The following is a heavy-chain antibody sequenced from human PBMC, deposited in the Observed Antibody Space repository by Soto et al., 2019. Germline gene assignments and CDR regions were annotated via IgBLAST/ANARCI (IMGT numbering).Heavy chain of an antibody. V-gene: IGHV4-59*08. Sequence: QVQLQESGPGLVKPSETLSLTCTVSGGSISSYYWSWIRQPPGKGLEWIGYIYYSGSTNYNPSLKSRVTISVDTSKNQFSLKLSSVTAADTAVYYCARHEGYSYGCLVGWGQGTLVTVSS. CDR2: IYYSGST. CDR1: GGSISSYY. D-gene: IGHD5-18*01. J-gene: IGHJ4*02. CDR3: ARHEGYSYGCLVG.